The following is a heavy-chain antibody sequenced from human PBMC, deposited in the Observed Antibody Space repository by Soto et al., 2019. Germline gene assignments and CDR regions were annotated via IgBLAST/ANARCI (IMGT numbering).Heavy chain of an antibody. CDR1: GGSISSGGYY. D-gene: IGHD3-3*01. CDR3: ARGIGAIFGVVNYYYYYMDA. J-gene: IGHJ6*03. Sequence: ASETLSLTCTVSGGSISSGGYYWSWIRQHPGKGLEWVGYIYYSGSTYYNPSLKSRVTISVDTSKNQFSLKLSSVTAADTAVYYCARGIGAIFGVVNYYYYYMDAWGKGTTVTVSS. CDR2: IYYSGST. V-gene: IGHV4-31*03.